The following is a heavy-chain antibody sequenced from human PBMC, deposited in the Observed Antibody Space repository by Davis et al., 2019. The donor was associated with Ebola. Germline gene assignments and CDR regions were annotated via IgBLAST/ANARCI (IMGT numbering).Heavy chain of an antibody. CDR3: TRRTPYGVVIIDAFDI. D-gene: IGHD3-3*01. CDR2: IRSKGHNYAT. V-gene: IGHV3-73*01. CDR1: GFTFSGSA. Sequence: GESLKISCAASGFTFSGSAMHWVRQASGKGLEWVGRIRSKGHNYATAYAASVNGRFTVSRDDSKNTAYLQMNSLKTEDTAVYYCTRRTPYGVVIIDAFDIWGQGTMVTVSS. J-gene: IGHJ3*02.